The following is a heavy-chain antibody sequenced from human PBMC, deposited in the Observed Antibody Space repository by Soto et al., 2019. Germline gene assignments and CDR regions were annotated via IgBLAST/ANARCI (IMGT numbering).Heavy chain of an antibody. CDR3: ARDARNADYDY. J-gene: IGHJ4*02. V-gene: IGHV3-48*02. Sequence: EVQLVESGGGLVQPGGSLKLSCAVSGFTFSSHAMNWVRQAPGKGLEWVAYIHGTRSIIYYADSVKGRFTISRDNAKNSLYLQMGSLRDEDTALYYCARDARNADYDYWGQGTLVTVSS. D-gene: IGHD3-16*01. CDR2: IHGTRSII. CDR1: GFTFSSHA.